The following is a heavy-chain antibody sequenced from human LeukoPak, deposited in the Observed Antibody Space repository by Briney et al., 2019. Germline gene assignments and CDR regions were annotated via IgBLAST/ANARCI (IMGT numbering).Heavy chain of an antibody. CDR3: AREVYSGYHYYFDY. CDR2: INPNSGGT. CDR1: GYTFTGYY. J-gene: IGHJ4*02. D-gene: IGHD5-12*01. Sequence: ASVKVSCKASGYTFTGYYMHWVRQAPGQGLEWMGWINPNSGGTNYAQKFQGRVTMTRDTSISTAYMELSRLRSDDTAVYYCAREVYSGYHYYFDYWGQGTLVTVSS. V-gene: IGHV1-2*02.